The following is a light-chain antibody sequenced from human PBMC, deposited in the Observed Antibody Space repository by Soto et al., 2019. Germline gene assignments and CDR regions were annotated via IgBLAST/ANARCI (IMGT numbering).Light chain of an antibody. CDR3: QQYGSSST. J-gene: IGKJ4*01. V-gene: IGKV3-20*01. Sequence: EIVVTQSPGTLSLSPGERATLSCRASQSVISSYLSWYQQKPGQAPRLLIYGASSRATGIPDMFSGSRSGTFFPLTISRLEPEDFGVYYFQQYGSSSTFGGGTKVEIK. CDR1: QSVISSY. CDR2: GAS.